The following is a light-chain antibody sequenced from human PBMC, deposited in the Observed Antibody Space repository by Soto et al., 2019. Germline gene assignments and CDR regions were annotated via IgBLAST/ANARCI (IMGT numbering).Light chain of an antibody. CDR3: SAWDESLNSVV. CDR2: SNN. V-gene: IGLV1-40*01. J-gene: IGLJ2*01. Sequence: QSVLTQPPSVSGAPGQRVTISCTGSNSNIGAGYDVHWYLQLPGTAPKLLVYSNNNRPSGVPDRFSGSKSGTSASLAITGLQAEDEADYYCSAWDESLNSVVFGGGTKLTVL. CDR1: NSNIGAGYD.